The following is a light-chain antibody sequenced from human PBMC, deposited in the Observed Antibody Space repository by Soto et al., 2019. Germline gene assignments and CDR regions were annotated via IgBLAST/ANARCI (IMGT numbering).Light chain of an antibody. CDR2: EVF. CDR1: NSDVGAYNY. J-gene: IGLJ1*01. CDR3: TSYTTTNTLYV. Sequence: QSVLTQPASVCGSPGQSITIPCTGTNSDVGAYNYVSWYQHHPGKAPKLMIYEVFTRSSGVSSRFSGSKSGSTASLTISGLQAEDEADYYCTSYTTTNTLYVFGTGTKLTVL. V-gene: IGLV2-14*01.